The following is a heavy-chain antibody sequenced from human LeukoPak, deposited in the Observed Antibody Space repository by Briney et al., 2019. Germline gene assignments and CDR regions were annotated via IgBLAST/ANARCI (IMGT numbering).Heavy chain of an antibody. CDR2: IIPIFGTA. V-gene: IGHV1-69*13. CDR3: ARDRSVVVVAATIGDYYYGMDV. CDR1: GGTFSSYA. J-gene: IGHJ6*02. D-gene: IGHD2-15*01. Sequence: GTSVKVSCKASGGTFSSYAISWVRQAPGQGLEWMGGIIPIFGTANYAQKFQGRVTITADESTSTAYMELSGLRSEDTAVYYCARDRSVVVVAATIGDYYYGMDVWGQGTTVTVSS.